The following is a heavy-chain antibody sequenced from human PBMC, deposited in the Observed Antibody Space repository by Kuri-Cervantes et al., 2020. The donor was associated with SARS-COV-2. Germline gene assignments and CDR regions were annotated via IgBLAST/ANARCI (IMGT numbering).Heavy chain of an antibody. CDR3: ARSPEWLFQEFDY. J-gene: IGHJ4*02. CDR1: GFTFSSYA. Sequence: GGSLRLSCAASGFTFSSYAMHWVRQAPGKGLEWVAVISYDGSNKYYADSVKGRFTISRDNSKNTLYLQMNSLRAEDTAVYYCARSPEWLFQEFDYWGQGNLVTVSS. D-gene: IGHD3-3*01. CDR2: ISYDGSNK. V-gene: IGHV3-30-3*01.